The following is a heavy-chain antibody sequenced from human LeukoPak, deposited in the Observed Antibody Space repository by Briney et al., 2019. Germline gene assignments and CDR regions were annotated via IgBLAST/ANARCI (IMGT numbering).Heavy chain of an antibody. CDR3: ARYEGAYYFDY. V-gene: IGHV1-46*01. J-gene: IGHJ4*02. CDR1: GYTFTSYY. CDR2: INPSGGST. D-gene: IGHD2-8*01. Sequence: ASVKVSCKASGYTFTSYYMHWVRQAPGQGLEWMGIINPSGGSTSYAQKFQGRVTMTRDTSTGTVYMELSSLRSEDTAVYYCARYEGAYYFDYWGQGTLVTVSS.